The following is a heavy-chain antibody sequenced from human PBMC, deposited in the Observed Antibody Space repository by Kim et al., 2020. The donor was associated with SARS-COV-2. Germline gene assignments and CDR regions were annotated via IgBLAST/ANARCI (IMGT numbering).Heavy chain of an antibody. CDR2: VNAGNGDT. V-gene: IGHV1-3*01. CDR3: ARPSFCADGICPYYDY. D-gene: IGHD2-8*01. CDR1: GYTFTKYG. J-gene: IGHJ4*02. Sequence: ASVKVSCKASGYTFTKYGVHWVRQAPGQSLEWMGWVNAGNGDTHYSPKFQARVTITRDTSATTAYMELSSLRSEDTAVYYCARPSFCADGICPYYDYWGQGTLVTVSS.